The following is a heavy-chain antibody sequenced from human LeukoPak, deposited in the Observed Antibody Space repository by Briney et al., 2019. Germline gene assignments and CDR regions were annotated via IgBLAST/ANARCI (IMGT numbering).Heavy chain of an antibody. J-gene: IGHJ6*02. CDR1: GGSFSGYY. CDR2: INHSGST. V-gene: IGHV4-34*01. D-gene: IGHD3-3*01. CDR3: ARPLTIFGVVPYGMDV. Sequence: SETLSLTCAVYGGSFSGYYWGWIRQPPGKGLEWIGEINHSGSTNYNPSLKSRVTISVDTSKDQFSLKLSSVTAADTAVYYCARPLTIFGVVPYGMDVWGQGTTVTVPS.